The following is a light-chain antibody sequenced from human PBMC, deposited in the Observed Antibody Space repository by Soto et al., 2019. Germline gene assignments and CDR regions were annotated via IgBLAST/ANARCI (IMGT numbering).Light chain of an antibody. J-gene: IGKJ4*01. Sequence: DIVMTQSPLSLPVTPGEPPPISSRPVQTLRHVIGNNGLDWYVQKPGQSPQLLIHLGSIRASGVPDRFSGSGSGTAFTLKISRVEADDVGIYFCMQALQTPLTFGGGTKVELK. CDR2: LGS. CDR3: MQALQTPLT. V-gene: IGKV2-28*01. CDR1: QTLRHVIGNNG.